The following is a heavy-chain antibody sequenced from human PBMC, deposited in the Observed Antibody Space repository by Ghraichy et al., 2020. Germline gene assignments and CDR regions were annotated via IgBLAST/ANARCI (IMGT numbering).Heavy chain of an antibody. V-gene: IGHV3-48*02. CDR1: GFTFSSYS. J-gene: IGHJ3*02. D-gene: IGHD2-21*02. CDR2: ISSSSSTI. Sequence: GSLRLSCAASGFTFSSYSMNWVRQAPGKGLEWVSYISSSSSTIYYADSVKGRFTISRDNAKNSLYLQMNSLRDEDTAVYYCARTLAYCGGDCYSFAFDIWGQGTMVTVSS. CDR3: ARTLAYCGGDCYSFAFDI.